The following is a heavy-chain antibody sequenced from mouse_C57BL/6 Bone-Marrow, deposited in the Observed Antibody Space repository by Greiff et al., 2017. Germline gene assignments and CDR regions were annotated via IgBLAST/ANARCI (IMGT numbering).Heavy chain of an antibody. J-gene: IGHJ4*01. Sequence: VKLMESGAELVRPGASVTLSCKASGYTFTDYEMHWVKQTPVHGLEWIGAIDPETGGTAYNQKFKGKAILTADKSSSTAYMELRSLTSEDSAVYYCTPNWEDYARDYWGQGTSVTVSS. CDR1: GYTFTDYE. CDR3: TPNWEDYARDY. CDR2: IDPETGGT. D-gene: IGHD4-1*01. V-gene: IGHV1-15*01.